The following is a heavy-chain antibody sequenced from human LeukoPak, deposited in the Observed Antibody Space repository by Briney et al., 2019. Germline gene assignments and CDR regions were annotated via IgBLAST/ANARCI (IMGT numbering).Heavy chain of an antibody. Sequence: GGSLKISWKGSGYSFTSYWIGWVRQMPGKGLGWMGIIYAGDSENRYSPSFQGQVTISADKSISTAYLQWSSLKASDTAMYYCARHGGLLVPAAMDGSYYYYGMDVWGQGPTVTVSS. CDR3: ARHGGLLVPAAMDGSYYYYGMDV. J-gene: IGHJ6*02. D-gene: IGHD2-2*01. V-gene: IGHV5-51*01. CDR1: GYSFTSYW. CDR2: IYAGDSEN.